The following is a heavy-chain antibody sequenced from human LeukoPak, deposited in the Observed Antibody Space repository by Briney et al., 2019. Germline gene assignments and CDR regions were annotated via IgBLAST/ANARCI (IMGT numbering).Heavy chain of an antibody. CDR1: GFTFSSYE. D-gene: IGHD3-10*01. V-gene: IGHV3-7*01. J-gene: IGHJ4*02. CDR2: IKQDGSEK. Sequence: TGGSLRLSCAASGFTFSSYEMNWVRQAPGKGLEWVANIKQDGSEKYYVDSVKGRFTISRDNAKNSLYLQMNSLRAEDTAVYYCARESVGVYFDYWGQGTLVTVSS. CDR3: ARESVGVYFDY.